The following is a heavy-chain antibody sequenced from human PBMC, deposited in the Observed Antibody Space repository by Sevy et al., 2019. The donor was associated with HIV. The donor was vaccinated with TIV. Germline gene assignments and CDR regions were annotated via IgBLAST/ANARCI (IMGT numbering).Heavy chain of an antibody. CDR1: GFTFSSHT. J-gene: IGHJ4*02. CDR2: IIKSGDRT. Sequence: GGSLRLSCAASGFTFSSHTMSWVRQAPGKGLEWVSAIIKSGDRTYYADSVKGRFTIFRDNSKNTLYLQMNSLRAEDTAVYYCAKDQPGSGWAFDYWGQGTLVTVSS. CDR3: AKDQPGSGWAFDY. D-gene: IGHD1-26*01. V-gene: IGHV3-23*01.